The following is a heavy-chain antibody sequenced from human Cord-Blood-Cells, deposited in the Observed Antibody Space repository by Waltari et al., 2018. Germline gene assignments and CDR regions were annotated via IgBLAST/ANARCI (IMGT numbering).Heavy chain of an antibody. Sequence: YYWSWIRQPPGKGLEWIGEINHSGSTNYNPSLKSRVTISVDTSKNQFSLKLSSVTAADTAVYYCARKLGYCSSTSCTNWFDPWGQGTLVTVSS. J-gene: IGHJ5*02. CDR1: YY. D-gene: IGHD2-2*01. V-gene: IGHV4-34*01. CDR2: INHSGST. CDR3: ARKLGYCSSTSCTNWFDP.